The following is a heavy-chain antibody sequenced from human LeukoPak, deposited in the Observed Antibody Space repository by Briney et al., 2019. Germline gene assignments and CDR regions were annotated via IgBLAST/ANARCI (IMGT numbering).Heavy chain of an antibody. Sequence: GGSLRLSCAASGFTVSSNYMSWVRQAPGKGLEWVSVIYSGGSTYYADSVKGRFTISRDNYKNTLNLQMSSLRAEDTAVYYCVVSYLYAFDIWGQGTMVTVSS. J-gene: IGHJ3*02. CDR3: VVSYLYAFDI. D-gene: IGHD5-18*01. V-gene: IGHV3-66*01. CDR1: GFTVSSNY. CDR2: IYSGGST.